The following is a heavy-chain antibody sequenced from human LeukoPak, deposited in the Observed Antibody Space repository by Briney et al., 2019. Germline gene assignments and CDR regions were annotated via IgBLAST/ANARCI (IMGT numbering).Heavy chain of an antibody. Sequence: GGSLRLSCAASGFTFSSYAMSWVRQAPGKGLGWVSAISGSGGSTYYADSVKGRFTISRDNSKNTLYLQMNSLRAEDTAVYYCAKSADSSGYYYYFDYWGQGTLVTVSS. CDR2: ISGSGGST. D-gene: IGHD3-22*01. CDR1: GFTFSSYA. V-gene: IGHV3-23*01. J-gene: IGHJ4*02. CDR3: AKSADSSGYYYYFDY.